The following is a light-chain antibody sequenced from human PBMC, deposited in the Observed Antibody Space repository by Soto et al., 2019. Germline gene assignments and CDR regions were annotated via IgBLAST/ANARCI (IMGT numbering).Light chain of an antibody. CDR1: SSDVGAYNY. CDR2: EVS. Sequence: QSALTQPASVSGSPGQSITISCIGTSSDVGAYNYVSWYQQHPGKAPKLMIYEVSNRPSGVSNRFSGSKSGNTASLTISGLQADDECDYYCSSYTTSSTLVFGGGTKLTVL. J-gene: IGLJ3*02. CDR3: SSYTTSSTLV. V-gene: IGLV2-14*01.